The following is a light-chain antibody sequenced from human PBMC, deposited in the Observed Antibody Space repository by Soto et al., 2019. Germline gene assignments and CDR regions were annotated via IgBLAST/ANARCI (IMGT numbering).Light chain of an antibody. CDR1: QSVSSSY. CDR2: GAS. CDR3: QQHGSSQLT. Sequence: EIVLTQSPGTLSLSPGERATLSCRASQSVSSSYLAWYQQKPGQAHRLLIYGASSRATGIPDRFSGSGSGTDFTLTISRLEPEDFAVYYCQQHGSSQLTCGGGTKVQIK. V-gene: IGKV3-20*01. J-gene: IGKJ4*01.